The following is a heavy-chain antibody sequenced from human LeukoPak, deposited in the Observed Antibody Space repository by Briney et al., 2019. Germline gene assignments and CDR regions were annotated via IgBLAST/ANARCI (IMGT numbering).Heavy chain of an antibody. CDR1: GYSFTSYW. CDR2: IDPSDSYT. D-gene: IGHD6-19*01. Sequence: GESLKISCKGSGYSFTSYWISWVRQMPGKGLEWMGRIDPSDSYTNYSPSFQGHVTISADKSISTAYLQWSSLKASDTAMYYCRRRAPYSRGLWGDCFAPGGQETRVPFSS. CDR3: RRRAPYSRGLWGDCFAP. V-gene: IGHV5-10-1*01. J-gene: IGHJ5*02.